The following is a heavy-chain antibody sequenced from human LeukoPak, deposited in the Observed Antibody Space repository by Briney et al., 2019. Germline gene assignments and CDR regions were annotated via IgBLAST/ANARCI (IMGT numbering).Heavy chain of an antibody. V-gene: IGHV4-34*01. Sequence: PSETLSLTCAVYGGSFSGYYWSWIRQPPGKGLEWIGEINHSGSTNYNPSLKSRVTISVDTSKNQFSLKLSSVTAADTAVYCCARAALSTQYSSGWYGYSIYYYYYGMDVWGQGTTVTVSS. D-gene: IGHD6-19*01. CDR3: ARAALSTQYSSGWYGYSIYYYYYGMDV. CDR2: INHSGST. J-gene: IGHJ6*02. CDR1: GGSFSGYY.